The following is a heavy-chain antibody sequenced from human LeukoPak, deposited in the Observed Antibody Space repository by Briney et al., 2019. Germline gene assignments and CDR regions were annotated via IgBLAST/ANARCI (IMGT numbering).Heavy chain of an antibody. D-gene: IGHD2-2*01. V-gene: IGHV3-74*01. Sequence: GGSLRLSCAASGFTFSDYWMHWVRHAPGKGLVWVSLIHSDGGTTNYADSVKGRFTISRDNAKNTVYLPMNSLRVEDTAVYYWEGEIYSTVEWGGGPLVPAS. CDR2: IHSDGGTT. CDR1: GFTFSDYW. J-gene: IGHJ4*02. CDR3: EGEIYSTVE.